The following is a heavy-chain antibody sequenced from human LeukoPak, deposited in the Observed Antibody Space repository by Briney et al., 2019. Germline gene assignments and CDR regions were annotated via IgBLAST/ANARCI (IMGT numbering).Heavy chain of an antibody. CDR2: IIPIFGTA. Sequence: GASVKVSCKASGYTFTSYGISRVRQAPGQGLEWMGGIIPIFGTANYAQKFQGRVTITADESTSTAYMELSSLRSEDTAVYYCASQAAAPLYYFDYWGQGTLVTVSS. CDR3: ASQAAAPLYYFDY. D-gene: IGHD6-13*01. CDR1: GYTFTSYG. J-gene: IGHJ4*02. V-gene: IGHV1-69*13.